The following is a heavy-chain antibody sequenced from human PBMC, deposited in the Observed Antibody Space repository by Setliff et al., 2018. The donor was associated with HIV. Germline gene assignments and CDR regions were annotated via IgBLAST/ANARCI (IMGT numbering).Heavy chain of an antibody. CDR2: IYYSGST. J-gene: IGHJ3*02. D-gene: IGHD1-26*01. CDR3: ARGARALGGDAFDI. CDR1: GGSISSSSYY. V-gene: IGHV4-39*07. Sequence: SETLSLTCTVPGGSISSSSYYWGWLRQPPGKGLEWIGSIYYSGSTYYNPSLKSRVIISVDTSKNQFSLKLSSVTAADTAVYYCARGARALGGDAFDIWGQGTMVTVSS.